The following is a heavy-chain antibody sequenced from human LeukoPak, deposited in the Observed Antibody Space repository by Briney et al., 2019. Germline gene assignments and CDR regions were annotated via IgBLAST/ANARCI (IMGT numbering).Heavy chain of an antibody. Sequence: ASVKVSCKASGGTFSSYAISWVRQAPGQRLEWMGWINAGNGNTKYSQKFQGRVTITRDTSASTAYMELSSLRSEDTAVYYCARAHDYDFWSGYSMYYLDYWGQGTLVTVSS. D-gene: IGHD3-3*01. V-gene: IGHV1-3*01. J-gene: IGHJ4*02. CDR2: INAGNGNT. CDR3: ARAHDYDFWSGYSMYYLDY. CDR1: GGTFSSYA.